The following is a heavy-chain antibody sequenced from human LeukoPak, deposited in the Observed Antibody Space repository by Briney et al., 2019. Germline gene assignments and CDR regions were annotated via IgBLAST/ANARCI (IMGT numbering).Heavy chain of an antibody. CDR1: GFTFSSYG. Sequence: GGSLRLSCAASGFTFSSYGMHWVRQAPGKGLEWVAVISYDGSNKYYADSVKGRFTISRDNSKNTLYLQMNSLRAEDTAVYYCAVMVRGVITAPDYWGQGTLVTVSS. CDR2: ISYDGSNK. CDR3: AVMVRGVITAPDY. J-gene: IGHJ4*02. D-gene: IGHD3-10*01. V-gene: IGHV3-30*03.